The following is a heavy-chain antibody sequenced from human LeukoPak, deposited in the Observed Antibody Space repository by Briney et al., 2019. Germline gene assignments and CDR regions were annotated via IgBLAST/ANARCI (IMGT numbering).Heavy chain of an antibody. D-gene: IGHD7-27*01. V-gene: IGHV1-46*01. CDR1: GYTFTSYY. Sequence: ASVKVSCKASGYTFTSYYMHWVRQAPGQGLEWMGIINPSGGSTSYAQKFQGRVTMTRDTSTSTAYMELRSLRSEDTAVYYCMTTSNWGSVIFDYWGQGTLVTASS. J-gene: IGHJ4*02. CDR2: INPSGGST. CDR3: MTTSNWGSVIFDY.